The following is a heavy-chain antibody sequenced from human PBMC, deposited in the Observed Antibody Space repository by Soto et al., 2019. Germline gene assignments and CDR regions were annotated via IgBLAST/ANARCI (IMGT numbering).Heavy chain of an antibody. CDR3: ARSYCSSTSCFPSYHYYYMDV. CDR2: IYYSGST. D-gene: IGHD2-2*01. V-gene: IGHV4-59*01. CDR1: GGSISSYY. Sequence: PSETLSLTCTVSGGSISSYYWSWIRQPPGKGLEWIGYIYYSGSTNYNPSLKSRVTISVDTSKNQFSLKLSSVTAADTAVYYCARSYCSSTSCFPSYHYYYMDVWGKGTTVTVSS. J-gene: IGHJ6*03.